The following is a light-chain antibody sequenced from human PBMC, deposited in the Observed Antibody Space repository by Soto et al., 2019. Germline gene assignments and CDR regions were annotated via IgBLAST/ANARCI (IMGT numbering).Light chain of an antibody. Sequence: QLVLTQPPSVSGAPGQRVTISCTGSSSNIGAGYDVHWYQQLPGTAPKLLIYGNSNRPSGVPDRFSGSKSGTSASLAITGLQAEDEADYYCVAWDDRLNGWVFGGGTKLTVL. J-gene: IGLJ3*02. V-gene: IGLV1-40*01. CDR3: VAWDDRLNGWV. CDR2: GNS. CDR1: SSNIGAGYD.